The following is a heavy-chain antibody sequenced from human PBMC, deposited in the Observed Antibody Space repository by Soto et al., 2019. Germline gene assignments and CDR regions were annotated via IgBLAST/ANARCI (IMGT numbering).Heavy chain of an antibody. CDR1: GFSFSAYW. V-gene: IGHV3-7*05. Sequence: EVQLVESGGGLVQPGGSLRLSCTASGFSFSAYWMNWVRQAPGKGLEWVANIKQDGSTKNYADSVRGRFTISRDNAKNSLYLQMDRLRAEDTAVYYCAPRDVWGQGTMVTVYS. CDR3: APRDV. J-gene: IGHJ4*02. CDR2: IKQDGSTK.